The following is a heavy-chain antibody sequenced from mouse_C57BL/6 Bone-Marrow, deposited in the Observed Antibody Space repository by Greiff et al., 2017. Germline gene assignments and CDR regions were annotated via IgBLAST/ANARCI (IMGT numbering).Heavy chain of an antibody. J-gene: IGHJ1*03. Sequence: VQLQQPGAELVMPGASVKLSCKASGYTFTSYWMHWVKQRPGQGLEWIGEIDPSDSYTNYNQKFKGKSTLTVDKSSSTAYMQLSSLTSEDSAVYDCARGDTTAVWYFDVWGTGTTVTVSS. CDR2: IDPSDSYT. D-gene: IGHD1-2*01. CDR3: ARGDTTAVWYFDV. V-gene: IGHV1-69*01. CDR1: GYTFTSYW.